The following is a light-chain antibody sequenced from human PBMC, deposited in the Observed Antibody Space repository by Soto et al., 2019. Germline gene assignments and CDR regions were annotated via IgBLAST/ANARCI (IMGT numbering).Light chain of an antibody. J-gene: IGKJ1*01. CDR2: GAS. CDR3: QHYSNWPRT. V-gene: IGKV3-15*01. CDR1: QSVSSN. Sequence: EFVLTQSPGTLSLSPGERATLSCMASQSVSSNLAWYQQKPGQAPRLLIYGASTRATGFPARFSGSGSGTEFTLTVSSLQSEDVAVYYCQHYSNWPRTFGQGTKVDI.